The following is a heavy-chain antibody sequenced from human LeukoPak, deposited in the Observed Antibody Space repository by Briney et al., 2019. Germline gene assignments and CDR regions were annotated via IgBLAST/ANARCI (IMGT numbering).Heavy chain of an antibody. J-gene: IGHJ6*03. V-gene: IGHV4-4*09. CDR1: GGSISTYY. CDR3: ARYNGPNFYSYYMDV. Sequence: PSETLSLTCTVSGGSISTYYWSWIRQPPGKGLEWIGYIYPGGSPNYNPSLESRVSISADTPKNQFSLKLFSVTAADAAVYYCARYNGPNFYSYYMDVWGKGTTVTVSS. CDR2: IYPGGSP. D-gene: IGHD2-8*01.